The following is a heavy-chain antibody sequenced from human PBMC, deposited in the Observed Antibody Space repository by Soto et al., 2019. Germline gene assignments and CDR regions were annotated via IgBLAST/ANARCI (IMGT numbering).Heavy chain of an antibody. CDR1: GFTFSSYA. CDR2: ISGSGGST. CDR3: AKEFEKAPPSSMLLGIAVAGTVDY. J-gene: IGHJ4*02. Sequence: GGSLRLSCAASGFTFSSYAMSWVRQAPGKGLEWVSAISGSGGSTYYADSVKGRFTISRDNSKNTLYLQMNSLRAEDTAVYYCAKEFEKAPPSSMLLGIAVAGTVDYWGQGTLVTVSS. V-gene: IGHV3-23*01. D-gene: IGHD6-19*01.